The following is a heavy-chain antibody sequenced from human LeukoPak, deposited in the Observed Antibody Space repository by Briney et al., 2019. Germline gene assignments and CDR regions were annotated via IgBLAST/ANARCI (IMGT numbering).Heavy chain of an antibody. D-gene: IGHD3-10*01. CDR3: AKDVLLWFGDQNYFDY. J-gene: IGHJ4*02. V-gene: IGHV3-23*01. CDR2: ISGSGGST. Sequence: GSLRLSCAASGFTFSSYAMSWVRQAPGKGLEWVSAISGSGGSTYYADSVKGRFTISRDNSKNTLYLQMNSLRAEDTAVYYRAKDVLLWFGDQNYFDYWGQGTLVTVSS. CDR1: GFTFSSYA.